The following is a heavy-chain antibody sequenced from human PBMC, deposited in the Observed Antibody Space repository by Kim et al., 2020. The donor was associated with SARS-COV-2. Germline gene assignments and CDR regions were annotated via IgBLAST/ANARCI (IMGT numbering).Heavy chain of an antibody. CDR1: GFPFNSAW. CDR3: ATEKFWAFDY. CDR2: IKSKSDGGTI. V-gene: IGHV3-15*01. Sequence: GGSLRLSCVASGFPFNSAWMSWVRQGSGGGLEWVGRIKSKSDGGTIDYAAPVQGRFTISRDDSIQTVYLQMNSLEAEDTAVYYCATEKFWAFDYWGRGT. D-gene: IGHD3-16*01. J-gene: IGHJ4*02.